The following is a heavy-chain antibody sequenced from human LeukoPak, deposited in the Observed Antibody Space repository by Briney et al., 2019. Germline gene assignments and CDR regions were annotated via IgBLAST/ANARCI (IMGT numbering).Heavy chain of an antibody. J-gene: IGHJ4*02. Sequence: GGSLRLSCATSGFTFSNYWMSWVGQAPGKGLEWVANINQDGSEKYYVDSVKGRFTISRDNAKNSLYLQMNSLRAEDTAVYYCARPYDSNRDHSGYGYWGRGTLVTVSS. CDR3: ARPYDSNRDHSGYGY. V-gene: IGHV3-7*02. CDR2: INQDGSEK. D-gene: IGHD5-12*01. CDR1: GFTFSNYW.